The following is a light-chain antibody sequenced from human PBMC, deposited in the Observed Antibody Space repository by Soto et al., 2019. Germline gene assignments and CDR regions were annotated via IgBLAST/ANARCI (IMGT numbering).Light chain of an antibody. CDR2: AAS. CDR1: QRVSSH. V-gene: IGKV3-15*01. Sequence: TVMTQSPVTLSVSPGDTATLSFMASQRVSSHLAWYQQKPGQPPRLLIYAASTRATGIAGRFSGSGSGTDFTPTISKLEPEDFAVYYCQQRSNWPPTFGQGTRLEI. CDR3: QQRSNWPPT. J-gene: IGKJ5*01.